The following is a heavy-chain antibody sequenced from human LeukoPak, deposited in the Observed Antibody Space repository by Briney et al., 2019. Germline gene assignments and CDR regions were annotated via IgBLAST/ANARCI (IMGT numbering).Heavy chain of an antibody. CDR3: ARDQGLTAPPPYGLDV. V-gene: IGHV1-69*04. CDR1: GGTFSGSA. J-gene: IGHJ6*02. CDR2: IIPVLNIT. Sequence: SVKVSCKTSGGTFSGSAITWVRQAPGQGLEWMGRIIPVLNITTYAQKFQGSVTITADTSTSTVYMELSSLRSEETAVYYCARDQGLTAPPPYGLDVWGQGTTVIVSS. D-gene: IGHD5-18*01.